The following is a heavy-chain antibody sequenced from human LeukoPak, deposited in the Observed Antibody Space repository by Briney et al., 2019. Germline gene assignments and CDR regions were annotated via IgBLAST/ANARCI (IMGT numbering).Heavy chain of an antibody. CDR3: ARGMFDNSGHYYYFYYALDV. V-gene: IGHV1-8*01. CDR2: MNPNSGNT. J-gene: IGHJ6*02. D-gene: IGHD3-22*01. CDR1: GYTFTSYD. Sequence: GASVKVSCKASGYTFTSYDINWVRQATGQGLEWMGWMNPNSGNTGYAQKFQGRVTMTRNTSTNTAYMELRSLRSEDTAVYFCARGMFDNSGHYYYFYYALDVWGQGTTVTVSS.